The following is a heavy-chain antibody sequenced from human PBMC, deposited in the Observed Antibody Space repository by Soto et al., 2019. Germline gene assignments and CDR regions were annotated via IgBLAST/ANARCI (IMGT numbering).Heavy chain of an antibody. CDR2: ISSHSSTL. CDR1: VFTGSSYS. Sequence: GPLRLSCAASVFTGSSYSMNWVRQAPGKGLEWVSYISSHSSTLYYADSVRGRFTISRDNAGNSLYLQMDSLRDEDTAIYYCVRDGSGNLYLNWFDPWGQGTRVTVSS. D-gene: IGHD6-25*01. V-gene: IGHV3-48*02. J-gene: IGHJ5*02. CDR3: VRDGSGNLYLNWFDP.